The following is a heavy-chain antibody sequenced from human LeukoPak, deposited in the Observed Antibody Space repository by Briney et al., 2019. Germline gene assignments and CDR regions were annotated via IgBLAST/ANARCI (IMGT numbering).Heavy chain of an antibody. CDR1: NVSISSGSYY. V-gene: IGHV4-61*02. CDR2: IYAGGRS. J-gene: IGHJ4*02. D-gene: IGHD4-17*01. Sequence: PSETLSLTCTVSNVSISSGSYYWNWIRQPAGQELEWIVRIYAGGRSNYNPSLRSRVTISVDTSKNQFSLKLSSVTAADTAVYFCARGEIDYATGLSSYFDYWGQGTLVTVSS. CDR3: ARGEIDYATGLSSYFDY.